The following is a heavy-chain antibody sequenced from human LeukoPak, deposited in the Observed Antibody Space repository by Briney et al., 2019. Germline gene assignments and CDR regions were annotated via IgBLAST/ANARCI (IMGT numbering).Heavy chain of an antibody. CDR3: ARGLGYCSGGSCYPHFFGY. CDR2: SNHSGST. CDR1: GGSFSGYY. J-gene: IGHJ4*02. Sequence: PSETLSLTCAVYGGSFSGYYWSWIRQPPGKGLEWIGESNHSGSTNYNPSLKSRVTISVDTSKNQFSLKLSSVTAADTAVYYCARGLGYCSGGSCYPHFFGYWGQGTLVTVSS. D-gene: IGHD2-15*01. V-gene: IGHV4-34*01.